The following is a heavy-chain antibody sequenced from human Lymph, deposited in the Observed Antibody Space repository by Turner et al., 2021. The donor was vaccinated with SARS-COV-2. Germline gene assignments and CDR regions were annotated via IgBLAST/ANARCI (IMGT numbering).Heavy chain of an antibody. Sequence: EVQLVESGGRLVQPGGSLRLSCAASGLTVSSNYMNWVRQAPGKGLEWISVIYSGGSKFYADSGKGRFTIARDKSKNTLYLKMHSLGDEDTAVYYCARDFREGAFDIWGQGTMVTISS. D-gene: IGHD3-10*01. CDR3: ARDFREGAFDI. V-gene: IGHV3-66*01. CDR2: IYSGGSK. CDR1: GLTVSSNY. J-gene: IGHJ3*02.